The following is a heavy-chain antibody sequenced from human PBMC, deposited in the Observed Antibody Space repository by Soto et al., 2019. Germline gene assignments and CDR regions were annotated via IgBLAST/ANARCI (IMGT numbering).Heavy chain of an antibody. CDR2: ISYDGSNK. V-gene: IGHV3-30*18. D-gene: IGHD5-18*01. CDR1: GFTFSSYG. CDR3: AKAEAGGTAMVTNYYYYGMDV. Sequence: QVQLVESGGGVVQPGRSLRLSCAASGFTFSSYGMHWVRQAPGKGLEWVAVISYDGSNKYYADSVKGRFTISRDNSKNTLYLQMNSLRAEDTAVYYCAKAEAGGTAMVTNYYYYGMDVWGQGTTVTVSS. J-gene: IGHJ6*02.